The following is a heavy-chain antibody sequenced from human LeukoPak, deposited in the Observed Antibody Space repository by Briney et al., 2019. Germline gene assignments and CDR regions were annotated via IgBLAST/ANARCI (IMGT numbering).Heavy chain of an antibody. D-gene: IGHD4-17*01. V-gene: IGHV4-59*01. J-gene: IGHJ4*02. CDR3: AREGRQDYVYFDH. CDR1: GGPISSYY. Sequence: PSETLSLPCTVSGGPISSYYWSWIRQSPGKGLEWIEYINYSGSTNYNPSLKSRVIMSVDTSKNQFPLKLSSVTAADTAMYYCAREGRQDYVYFDHWGQGSLVTVSP. CDR2: INYSGST.